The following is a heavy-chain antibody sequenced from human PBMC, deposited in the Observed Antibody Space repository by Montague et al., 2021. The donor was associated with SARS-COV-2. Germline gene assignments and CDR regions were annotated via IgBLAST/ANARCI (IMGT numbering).Heavy chain of an antibody. CDR3: TSGREGNYNVMDV. Sequence: CAISGDSVSSNSATWNWVRQSPSRGLEWLGRTYYRSKWYNDYAVSVRGRVTINPGTSKNRFSLQLNSVTPEDTAIYYCTSGREGNYNVMDVWGQGTTVTVSS. D-gene: IGHD1-1*01. CDR2: TYYRSKWYN. J-gene: IGHJ6*02. CDR1: GDSVSSNSAT. V-gene: IGHV6-1*01.